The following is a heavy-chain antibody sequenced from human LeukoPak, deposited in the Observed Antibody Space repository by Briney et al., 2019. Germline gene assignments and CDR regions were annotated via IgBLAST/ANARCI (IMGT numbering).Heavy chain of an antibody. D-gene: IGHD1-14*01. CDR3: ARVGAGMYHFDH. J-gene: IGHJ4*02. V-gene: IGHV3-74*01. Sequence: PGGSLRLSCAAAGFTLSTYWMHWVRQAPGKGLVWVSRINPDGSTTTYADSVEGRFTISRDNAKNTLYLQMSSLRAEDTAVYYCARVGAGMYHFDHWGQGTLVTVSS. CDR2: INPDGSTT. CDR1: GFTLSTYW.